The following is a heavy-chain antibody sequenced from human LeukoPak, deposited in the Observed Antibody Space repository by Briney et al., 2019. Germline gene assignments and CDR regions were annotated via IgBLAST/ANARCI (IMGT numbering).Heavy chain of an antibody. V-gene: IGHV3-15*01. J-gene: IGHJ4*02. CDR3: TTDLWAYSGSYALDY. CDR1: GFTVSSNY. D-gene: IGHD1-26*01. CDR2: MKSKTDGGTT. Sequence: GGSLRLSCAASGFTVSSNYMRWVRQAPGEGRGWVGRMKSKTDGGTTDYAAPVKGRFTISRDDSKNTLYLQMNSLKTEDTAVYYCTTDLWAYSGSYALDYWGQGTLVTVSS.